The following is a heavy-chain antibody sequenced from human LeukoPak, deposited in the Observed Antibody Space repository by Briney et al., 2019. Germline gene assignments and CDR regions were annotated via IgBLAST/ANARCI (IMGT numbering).Heavy chain of an antibody. V-gene: IGHV4-59*08. CDR2: IYYSGST. CDR3: ARHYYYDSSGYSIGSFDY. D-gene: IGHD3-22*01. CDR1: GGSISSYY. Sequence: SETLSLTCTVSGGSISSYYWSWIRQPPGKGLEWIGYIYYSGSTNYNPSLKSRVTISVDTSKNQFSLKLSSVTAADTAVYYCARHYYYDSSGYSIGSFDYWGQGTLVTVSS. J-gene: IGHJ4*02.